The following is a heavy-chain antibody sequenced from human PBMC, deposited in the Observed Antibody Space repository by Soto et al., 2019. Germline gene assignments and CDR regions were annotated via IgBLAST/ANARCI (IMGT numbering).Heavy chain of an antibody. CDR2: IYFTGST. Sequence: QVQLQESGPGQAKPSETLFLTCSVSGASGLGGSYYWSWVRQPPGKGLEFIGYIYFTGSTNYNPPFKGRATISVDPSKIQFSLALTSVTAADTAMYYCARMTTETKIDYWGQGTPVSVSS. J-gene: IGHJ4*02. V-gene: IGHV4-61*01. CDR3: ARMTTETKIDY. CDR1: GASGLGGSYY.